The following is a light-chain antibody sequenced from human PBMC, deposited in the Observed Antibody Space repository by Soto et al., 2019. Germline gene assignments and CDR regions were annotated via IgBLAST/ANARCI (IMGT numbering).Light chain of an antibody. CDR1: QSVSSSF. CDR3: QQYGSSPRWT. V-gene: IGKV3-20*01. J-gene: IGKJ1*01. Sequence: ETVTTQPPRTLSFSPGERATPACTSTQSVSSSFLAWYQQRPGQAHRLLIYGAYSRATGIPDTFSGSGSGTDFTLTISRLETEDFAVYYCQQYGSSPRWTLGKGTEVDLK. CDR2: GAY.